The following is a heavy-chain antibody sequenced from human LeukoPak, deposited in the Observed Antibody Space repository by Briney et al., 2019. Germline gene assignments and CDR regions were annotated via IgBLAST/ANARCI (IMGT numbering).Heavy chain of an antibody. D-gene: IGHD2/OR15-2a*01. CDR1: GFTFSSYE. CDR2: ISSSSSYI. Sequence: TGGSLRLSCAASGFTFSSYELNWVRQAPGKGLEWVSSISSSSSYIYYADSVKGRFTISRDNAKNSLYLQMNSLRAEDTAVYYCARAPTNSLADYWGQGTLVTVSS. CDR3: ARAPTNSLADY. V-gene: IGHV3-21*01. J-gene: IGHJ4*02.